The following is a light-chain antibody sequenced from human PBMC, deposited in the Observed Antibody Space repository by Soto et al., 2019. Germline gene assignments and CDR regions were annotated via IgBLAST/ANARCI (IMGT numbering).Light chain of an antibody. Sequence: QSVLTQPASVSGSPGQSITISCTGSSTDVGAYNYVSWYQQYPGQAPNLPIYEVSRRPSGFSHRFSGSKSVNTASLTISGLQAEDEAHYYCNSYTTMNTYVFGTGTKVTVL. CDR3: NSYTTMNTYV. V-gene: IGLV2-14*01. CDR2: EVS. J-gene: IGLJ1*01. CDR1: STDVGAYNY.